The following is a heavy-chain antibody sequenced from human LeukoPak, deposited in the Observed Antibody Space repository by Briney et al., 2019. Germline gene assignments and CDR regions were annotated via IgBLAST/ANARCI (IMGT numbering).Heavy chain of an antibody. CDR2: INSDGSST. Sequence: GGSLRLSCAASGFTFSSYWMHWVRQAPGKGLVWVSRINSDGSSTSYADSVRGRFSISRDNAKNTLYLQMNSLRAEDTAVYYCAREPTYSSSWYTNCDYWGQGTLVTVSS. J-gene: IGHJ4*02. CDR1: GFTFSSYW. CDR3: AREPTYSSSWYTNCDY. D-gene: IGHD6-13*01. V-gene: IGHV3-74*01.